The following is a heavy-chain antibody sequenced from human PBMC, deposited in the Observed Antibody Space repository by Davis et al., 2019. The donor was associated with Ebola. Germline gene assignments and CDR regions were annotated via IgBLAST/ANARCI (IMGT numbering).Heavy chain of an antibody. Sequence: PGGSLRLSCKGSGYSFATYWIGWVRQKPGKGLEWMGVIYPGDSDTRYSPSFQGQVTISVDKSISTAYLQWSSLKASDTAMYYCARRSAVAGPDVNWFDPWGQGTLVTVSS. D-gene: IGHD6-19*01. CDR3: ARRSAVAGPDVNWFDP. J-gene: IGHJ5*02. V-gene: IGHV5-51*01. CDR2: IYPGDSDT. CDR1: GYSFATYW.